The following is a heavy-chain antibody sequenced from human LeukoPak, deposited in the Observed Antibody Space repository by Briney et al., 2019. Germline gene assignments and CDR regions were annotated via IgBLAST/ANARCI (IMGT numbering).Heavy chain of an antibody. Sequence: PGGSLRLSCAASGFTFSGSAMHWVRQASGKGLEWLGLIRSQGISDATVYGASVKGRFTISRDDSKNTAYLQMNSLRTEDTAVYYCAGDYNSWTGLNYWGQGTLVTVSS. CDR1: GFTFSGSA. J-gene: IGHJ4*02. CDR3: AGDYNSWTGLNY. D-gene: IGHD3-3*01. CDR2: IRSQGISDAT. V-gene: IGHV3-73*01.